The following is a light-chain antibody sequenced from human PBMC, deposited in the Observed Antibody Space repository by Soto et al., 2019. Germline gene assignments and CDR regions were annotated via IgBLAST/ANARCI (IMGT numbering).Light chain of an antibody. CDR1: QAISKY. Sequence: DIQMTQTPPSLSASVGDRVTITCRASQAISKYLAWYQQKPGKVPKLLIYAASTLQSGVPSRFSGSGSGTDFTLTISSLQPEDVATYYCQKYDSAPLFTFGAGTRVDVK. J-gene: IGKJ3*01. V-gene: IGKV1-27*01. CDR2: AAS. CDR3: QKYDSAPLFT.